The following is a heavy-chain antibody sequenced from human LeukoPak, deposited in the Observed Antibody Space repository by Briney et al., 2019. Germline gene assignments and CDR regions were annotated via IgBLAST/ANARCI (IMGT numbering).Heavy chain of an antibody. CDR2: IYYSGNT. Sequence: SETLSLTCTVSGGSFSSYYWSWIRQPPGKGLEWIGCIYYSGNTNYNPSLKSRVTISVDTSKNQFSLKLSSVTAADTAVYYCARCGPGVGNHLTFDPWGQGTLVTVSS. J-gene: IGHJ5*02. V-gene: IGHV4-59*01. CDR3: ARCGPGVGNHLTFDP. CDR1: GGSFSSYY. D-gene: IGHD1-14*01.